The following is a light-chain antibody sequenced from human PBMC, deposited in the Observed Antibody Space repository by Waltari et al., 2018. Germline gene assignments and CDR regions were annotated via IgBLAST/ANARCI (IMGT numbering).Light chain of an antibody. V-gene: IGLV3-19*01. CDR1: TLRSYY. CDR3: HSRDTSGVYVL. J-gene: IGLJ2*01. CDR2: ARE. Sequence: SSALTLDPSVTVALGQPVRITCQGDTLRSYYTTWYQQKPGQAPLSVIYARESRPAGVPERFSASSSGNSSSLIITGAQAEDEGDYYCHSRDTSGVYVLFGGGTRLTV.